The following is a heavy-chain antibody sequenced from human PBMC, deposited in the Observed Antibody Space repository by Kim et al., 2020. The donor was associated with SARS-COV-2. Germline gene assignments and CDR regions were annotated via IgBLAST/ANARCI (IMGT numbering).Heavy chain of an antibody. CDR1: GYTFTSYD. V-gene: IGHV1-8*01. CDR3: ARGWRGWFGELIPGEFDY. Sequence: ASVKVSCKASGYTFTSYDINWVRQATGQGLEWMGWMNPNSGNTGYAQKFQGRVTMTRNTSISTAYMELSSLRSEDTAVYYCARGWRGWFGELIPGEFDYWGQGTLVTVSS. CDR2: MNPNSGNT. J-gene: IGHJ4*02. D-gene: IGHD3-10*01.